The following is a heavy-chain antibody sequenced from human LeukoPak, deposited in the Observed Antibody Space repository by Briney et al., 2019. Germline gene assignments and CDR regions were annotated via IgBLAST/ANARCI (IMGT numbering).Heavy chain of an antibody. V-gene: IGHV3-21*01. D-gene: IGHD3-22*01. J-gene: IGHJ4*02. CDR2: ISSSSSYI. CDR3: ARGDSSGYYPYYFDY. CDR1: GFTFSSYS. Sequence: GGSLRLSCAASGFTFSSYSMNWVRQAPGKGLEWVSSISSSSSYIYYADSVKGRFTISGDNAKNSLYLQMNSLRAEDTAVYYCARGDSSGYYPYYFDYWGQGTLVTVSS.